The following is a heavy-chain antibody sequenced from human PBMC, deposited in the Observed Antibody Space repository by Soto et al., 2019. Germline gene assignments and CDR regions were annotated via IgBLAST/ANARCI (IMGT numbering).Heavy chain of an antibody. CDR3: AKPFTCTNGVCYLHFDY. CDR2: ISGSGGST. J-gene: IGHJ4*02. Sequence: GGSLRLSCAASGFTFSSYAMSWVRQAPGKGLEWVPAISGSGGSTYHADSVKGRFTISRDNSKNTLYLEMNSLRAEDTAVYYCAKPFTCTNGVCYLHFDYWGQGTLVTVSS. V-gene: IGHV3-23*01. CDR1: GFTFSSYA. D-gene: IGHD2-8*01.